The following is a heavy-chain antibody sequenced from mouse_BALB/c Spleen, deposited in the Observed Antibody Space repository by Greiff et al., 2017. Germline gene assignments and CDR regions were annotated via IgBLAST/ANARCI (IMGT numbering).Heavy chain of an antibody. V-gene: IGHV14-3*02. CDR1: GFNIKDTY. CDR2: IDPANGNT. CDR3: ASWGTGYYFDY. J-gene: IGHJ2*01. Sequence: EVQLQESGAELVKPGASVKLSCTASGFNIKDTYMHWVKQRPEQGLEWIGRIDPANGNTKYDPKFQGKATITADTSSNTAYLQLSSLTSEDTAVYYCASWGTGYYFDYWGQGTTLTVSS. D-gene: IGHD3-3*01.